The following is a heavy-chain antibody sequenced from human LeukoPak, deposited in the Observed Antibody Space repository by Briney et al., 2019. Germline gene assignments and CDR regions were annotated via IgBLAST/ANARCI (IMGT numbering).Heavy chain of an antibody. CDR2: IYSAGAT. J-gene: IGHJ4*02. V-gene: IGHV3-53*01. Sequence: GGSLRLSCAASGFTVRSNYMSWVRQAPGKGLEWVSVIYSAGATYYSDSVEGRFTISRDNSKNTLYLQMNSLRAEDTAVYYCAKHWDYDFWSGYYYFDYWGQGTLVTVSS. D-gene: IGHD3-3*01. CDR1: GFTVRSNY. CDR3: AKHWDYDFWSGYYYFDY.